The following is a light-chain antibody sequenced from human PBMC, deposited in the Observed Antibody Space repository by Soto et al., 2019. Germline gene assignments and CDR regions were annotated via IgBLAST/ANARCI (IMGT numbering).Light chain of an antibody. J-gene: IGKJ2*02. Sequence: DIQMTQSPSSLSASVGDRVTITCRASQSVSSYLNWYQQKPGKAPKLLIYAASSWQSGVPSRFSGSGSGTDFTLTISRLEPEDFAIYYCQQNYRTPRTFGQGTKLEIK. CDR3: QQNYRTPRT. V-gene: IGKV1-39*01. CDR1: QSVSSY. CDR2: AAS.